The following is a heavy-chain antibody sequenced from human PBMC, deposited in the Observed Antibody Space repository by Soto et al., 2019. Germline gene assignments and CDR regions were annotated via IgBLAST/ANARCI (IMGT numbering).Heavy chain of an antibody. CDR2: INLNSGGT. D-gene: IGHD4-17*01. V-gene: IGHV1-2*02. J-gene: IGHJ4*02. Sequence: GASVKVSCKASGYTFTGYYMHWVRQAPGQGLEWMGWINLNSGGTNYAQKFQGRVTMMRDTSISTAYMEVTRLTFDDTAVYYCVRDAVTVLTPYFDYWGQGTLVTVSS. CDR1: GYTFTGYY. CDR3: VRDAVTVLTPYFDY.